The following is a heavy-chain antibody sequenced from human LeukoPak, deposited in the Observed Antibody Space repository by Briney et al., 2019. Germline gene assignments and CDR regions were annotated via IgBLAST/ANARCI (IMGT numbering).Heavy chain of an antibody. CDR1: GFTVSSNY. CDR3: ARLDYGDYVGAFDI. J-gene: IGHJ3*02. D-gene: IGHD4-17*01. Sequence: GGSLRLXCAASGFTVSSNYMSWVRQAPGKGLEWVSVIYSGGSTYYADSVKGRFTISRDNSKNTLYLQMNSLRAEDTAVYYCARLDYGDYVGAFDIWGQGTMVTVSS. CDR2: IYSGGST. V-gene: IGHV3-53*01.